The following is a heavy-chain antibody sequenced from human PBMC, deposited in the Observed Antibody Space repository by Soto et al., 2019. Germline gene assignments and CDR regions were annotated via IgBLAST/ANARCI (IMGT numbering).Heavy chain of an antibody. Sequence: PQSHPCTVSGGSIRSGGYYWYRNRQHPGKGLEWIGYIYYSGTTYYNPSLKSRVTISVDTSKNQFSLKLSSVTAADTAVYYCASVLLWFGEFEYNWFDPWGQGTLVTVSS. CDR1: GGSIRSGGYY. D-gene: IGHD3-10*01. V-gene: IGHV4-31*03. J-gene: IGHJ5*02. CDR2: IYYSGTT. CDR3: ASVLLWFGEFEYNWFDP.